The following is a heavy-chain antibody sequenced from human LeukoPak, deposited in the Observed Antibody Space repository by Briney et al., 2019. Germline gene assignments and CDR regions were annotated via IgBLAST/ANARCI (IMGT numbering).Heavy chain of an antibody. J-gene: IGHJ4*02. CDR1: GDSIGSSSFS. CDR3: ARRRIAATVDH. CDR2: IYYSGTT. Sequence: SDTLSLTCTVSGDSIGSSSFSWAWVRQPPGKGLEWIGSIYYSGTTFYNPSLKSRVAISVDTSKNQFSLRLSSVTAADTAVYFCARRRIAATVDHWGQGTLVTVSS. D-gene: IGHD6-25*01. V-gene: IGHV4-39*01.